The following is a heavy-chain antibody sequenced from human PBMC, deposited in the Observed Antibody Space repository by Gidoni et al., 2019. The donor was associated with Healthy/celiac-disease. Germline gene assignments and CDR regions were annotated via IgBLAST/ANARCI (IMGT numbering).Heavy chain of an antibody. CDR1: GGSFSGYY. J-gene: IGHJ6*02. D-gene: IGHD3-3*01. CDR3: ARGRRQYFWSGYPYYYYYGMDV. Sequence: QVQLQQWGAGLLKPSETLSLTCAVYGGSFSGYYWSWIRQPPGKGLEWIGEINHSGSTNYNPSLKSRVTISVDTSKNQFSLKLSSVTAADTAVYYCARGRRQYFWSGYPYYYYYGMDVWGQGTTVTVSS. CDR2: INHSGST. V-gene: IGHV4-34*01.